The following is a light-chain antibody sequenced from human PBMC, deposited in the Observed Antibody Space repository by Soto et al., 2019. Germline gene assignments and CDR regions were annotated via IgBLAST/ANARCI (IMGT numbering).Light chain of an antibody. CDR2: DAS. V-gene: IGKV1-5*01. CDR1: QTISIW. CDR3: QQYNSYRT. J-gene: IGKJ1*01. Sequence: DIQMTQSPSTLSASVLDRVAITFRARQTISIWLAWYQQKPGKAPKLLIYDASILESGVPSRFSGSGSGTEFTLTISSLQPDDFATYYCQQYNSYRTFGQGTKVDIK.